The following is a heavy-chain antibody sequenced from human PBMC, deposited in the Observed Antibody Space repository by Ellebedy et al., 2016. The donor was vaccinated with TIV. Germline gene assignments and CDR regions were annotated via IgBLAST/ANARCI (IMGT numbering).Heavy chain of an antibody. CDR3: AGHGGGRWLQSPIDH. CDR2: MIPVYGTT. Sequence: AASVKVSCKASGGTLSTYAISWVRQAPGQGLEWMGEMIPVYGTTNYAKRFQGRVTITADELTSNCYMELSSRTADDTALNYCAGHGGGRWLQSPIDHWGQGTVVTVST. V-gene: IGHV1-69*13. J-gene: IGHJ4*02. CDR1: GGTLSTYA. D-gene: IGHD5-24*01.